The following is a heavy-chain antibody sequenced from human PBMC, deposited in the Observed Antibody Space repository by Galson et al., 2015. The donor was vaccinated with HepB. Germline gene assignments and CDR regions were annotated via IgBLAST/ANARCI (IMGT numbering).Heavy chain of an antibody. CDR2: IKSKTDGGTT. D-gene: IGHD3-22*01. CDR3: TTDASSAYYYGYYYGMDV. Sequence: LRLSCAASGFTLSNAWMSWVRQAPGKGLEWVGRIKSKTDGGTTDYAAPVKARFTISRDDSKNTLYLQMNSLRTEDTAVYYCTTDASSAYYYGYYYGMDVWGQGTTVTVSS. CDR1: GFTLSNAW. J-gene: IGHJ6*02. V-gene: IGHV3-15*01.